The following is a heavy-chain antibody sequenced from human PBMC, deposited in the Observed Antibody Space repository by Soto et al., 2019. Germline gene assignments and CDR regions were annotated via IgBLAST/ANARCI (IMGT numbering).Heavy chain of an antibody. D-gene: IGHD3-22*01. CDR3: ARGNCYGKSGDGANYFDS. Sequence: SETLSLTCSVSGGSISSFYWSWIRQAPGKGMEWIGYIHYSGDSKSHPSLKTPVTSSVDRPQNQFSMKMTSMAAADTAVYYCARGNCYGKSGDGANYFDSWGRGTLVTVSS. CDR1: GGSISSFY. V-gene: IGHV4-59*01. CDR2: IHYSGDS. J-gene: IGHJ4*02.